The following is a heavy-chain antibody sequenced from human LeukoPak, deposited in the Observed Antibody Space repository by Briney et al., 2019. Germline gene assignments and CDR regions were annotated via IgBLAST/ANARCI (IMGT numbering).Heavy chain of an antibody. CDR3: ARGAVTTTFEY. Sequence: GGSLRLSRAASGFTFSSYSMNWVRQAPGKGLEWVSAISGSGGSTYYADSVKGRFTISRDNSKNTLYLQMNSLRAEDTAVYYCARGAVTTTFEYWGQGTLVTVSS. V-gene: IGHV3-23*01. CDR1: GFTFSSYS. D-gene: IGHD4-17*01. J-gene: IGHJ4*02. CDR2: ISGSGGST.